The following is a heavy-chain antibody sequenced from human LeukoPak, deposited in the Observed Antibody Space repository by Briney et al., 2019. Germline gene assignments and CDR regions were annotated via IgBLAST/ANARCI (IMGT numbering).Heavy chain of an antibody. J-gene: IGHJ4*02. V-gene: IGHV3-33*01. Sequence: GGSLRLSCAAAGFTFGHYGMHWVRQAPGKGLEWVAVIWSDGTNQYYGDSVKGRFTISRDNSGNTVYLQMNSLRPEDTGVYYCARDAQRGFDYSNSLEYWGQGTPVTVST. D-gene: IGHD4-11*01. CDR2: IWSDGTNQ. CDR3: ARDAQRGFDYSNSLEY. CDR1: GFTFGHYG.